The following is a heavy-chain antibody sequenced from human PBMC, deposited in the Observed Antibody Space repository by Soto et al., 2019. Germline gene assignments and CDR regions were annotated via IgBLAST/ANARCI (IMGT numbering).Heavy chain of an antibody. J-gene: IGHJ4*02. CDR2: ISAYNGNT. Sequence: ASLKVSCNASGYTFTSYGISWVRQAPGQGLEWMGCISAYNGNTNYAQKLQGRVTMTTDTSTSTAYMELRSLRSDDTAVYYCARSRDSTSWYFDXWGQGTLVTVSX. CDR3: ARSRDSTSWYFDX. CDR1: GYTFTSYG. V-gene: IGHV1-18*01. D-gene: IGHD6-13*01.